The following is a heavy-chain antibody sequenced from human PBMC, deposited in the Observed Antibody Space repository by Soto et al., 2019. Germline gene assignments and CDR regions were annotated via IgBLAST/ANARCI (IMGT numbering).Heavy chain of an antibody. CDR2: IYYDGSYE. D-gene: IGHD6-19*01. Sequence: GRSMRLSSATSGFIFSNDGMHWVRQARGKGLEWVALIYYDGSYENYADFVKGRFTISRDNSKNTLYLQMSSLRAADTAVYYCVKSSGWNRGAFDIWGQGTMVTVSS. CDR1: GFIFSNDG. CDR3: VKSSGWNRGAFDI. J-gene: IGHJ3*02. V-gene: IGHV3-30*02.